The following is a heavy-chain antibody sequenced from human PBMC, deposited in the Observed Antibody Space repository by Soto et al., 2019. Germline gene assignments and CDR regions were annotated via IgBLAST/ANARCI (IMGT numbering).Heavy chain of an antibody. Sequence: GSLILACSASGLTFSSYEMNWVRQAPGKGLEWVSYISSSGSTIYYADSVKGRFTISRDNAKNSLYLQMNSLRAEDTAVYYCARGKDYYDSSGYSWGRGTLVTVYS. D-gene: IGHD3-22*01. CDR1: GLTFSSYE. CDR2: ISSSGSTI. V-gene: IGHV3-48*03. CDR3: ARGKDYYDSSGYS. J-gene: IGHJ2*01.